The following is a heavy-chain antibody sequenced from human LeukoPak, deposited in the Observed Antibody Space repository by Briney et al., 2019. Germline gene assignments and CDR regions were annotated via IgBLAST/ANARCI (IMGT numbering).Heavy chain of an antibody. Sequence: SETLSLTCTVSGGSMSPYHWGWIRQPPGKGLEWTGYIYYSGSTNYNPSLNSRVTISVDTSKNQFSLRLSSVTAADTAIYYCARAVFGRFDYWGQGTLVTVSS. D-gene: IGHD3-16*01. V-gene: IGHV4-59*08. CDR3: ARAVFGRFDY. J-gene: IGHJ4*02. CDR2: IYYSGST. CDR1: GGSMSPYH.